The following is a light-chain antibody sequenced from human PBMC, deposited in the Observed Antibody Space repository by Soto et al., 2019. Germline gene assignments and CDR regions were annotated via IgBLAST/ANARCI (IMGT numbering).Light chain of an antibody. Sequence: QSVLTQPASVSGSLALSITISCTGTSSDVGGFNYVSWYQLHPGKAPKLMIYEVSNRLSGVSNRLSGSKSGNTASLTISGLQAEDEADYYCSSYTSSSPYVFGTGTKVTVL. CDR2: EVS. CDR3: SSYTSSSPYV. CDR1: SSDVGGFNY. V-gene: IGLV2-14*01. J-gene: IGLJ1*01.